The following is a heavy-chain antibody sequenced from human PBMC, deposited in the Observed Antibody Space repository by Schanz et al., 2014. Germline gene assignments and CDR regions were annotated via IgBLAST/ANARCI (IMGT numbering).Heavy chain of an antibody. CDR3: AREQIMAAAGLVDY. J-gene: IGHJ4*01. V-gene: IGHV3-23*01. Sequence: EVQLLESGGGLVQPGGSLRLSCAASGFTFSSYAMTWVRQAPGKGLEWVSSISHSGGSKYYADSVKGRFTISRDNSENTLYLQMNSLSAEDTAVYYCAREQIMAAAGLVDYWGHGTLXTVSS. D-gene: IGHD6-13*01. CDR1: GFTFSSYA. CDR2: ISHSGGSK.